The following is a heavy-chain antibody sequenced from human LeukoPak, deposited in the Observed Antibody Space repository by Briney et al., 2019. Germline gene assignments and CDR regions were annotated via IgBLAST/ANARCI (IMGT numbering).Heavy chain of an antibody. Sequence: GGSLRLSCSASGFPFSSYAMHWVRQAPGKGLEYVSAISDSGGSTYYADSVKGRFTISRDNSKNTLYLQMSSLRAEDTAVYFCVRGYSFGPHGMDVWGQGTTVTVSS. V-gene: IGHV3-64D*09. CDR1: GFPFSSYA. CDR2: ISDSGGST. D-gene: IGHD2-15*01. CDR3: VRGYSFGPHGMDV. J-gene: IGHJ6*02.